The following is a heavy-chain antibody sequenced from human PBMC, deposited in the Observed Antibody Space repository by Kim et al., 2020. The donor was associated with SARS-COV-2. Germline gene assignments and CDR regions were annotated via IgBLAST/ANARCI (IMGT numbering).Heavy chain of an antibody. V-gene: IGHV1-18*01. D-gene: IGHD6-19*01. Sequence: KRQGRVTMTTDTSTSTAYMELRSLRSDDTAVYYCARDLTYSSGHFDYWGQGTLVTVSS. J-gene: IGHJ4*02. CDR3: ARDLTYSSGHFDY.